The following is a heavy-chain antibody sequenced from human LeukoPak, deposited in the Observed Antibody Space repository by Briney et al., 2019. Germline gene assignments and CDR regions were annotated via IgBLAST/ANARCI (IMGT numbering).Heavy chain of an antibody. J-gene: IGHJ1*01. Sequence: GASVKVSCKASGYTFTGYYMHGARQAPGQELEWMGWINPNSGGTNYSQKFQGRVTMTRATSISTAYMELSRLRSDDTAVYYCARVKRNYPLDQYFQHWGQGTLVTVSS. CDR1: GYTFTGYY. CDR3: ARVKRNYPLDQYFQH. V-gene: IGHV1-2*02. CDR2: INPNSGGT. D-gene: IGHD1-7*01.